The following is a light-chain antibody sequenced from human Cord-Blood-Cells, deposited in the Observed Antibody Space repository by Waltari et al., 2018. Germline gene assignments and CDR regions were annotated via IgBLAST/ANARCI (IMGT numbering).Light chain of an antibody. Sequence: QSALTQPASVSGSPGQSITISCTGTSSDGGGYNYVSWYQQHPGKAPKLMIYDVSNLPSGVSNRFSGSKSGNTASLTISGLQAEDEADYYCSSYTSSSTVFGGGTKLTVL. J-gene: IGLJ3*02. CDR2: DVS. V-gene: IGLV2-14*03. CDR1: SSDGGGYNY. CDR3: SSYTSSSTV.